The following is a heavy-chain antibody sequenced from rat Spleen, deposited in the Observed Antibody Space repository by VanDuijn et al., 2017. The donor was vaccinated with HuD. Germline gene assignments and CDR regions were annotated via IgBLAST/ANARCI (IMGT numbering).Heavy chain of an antibody. J-gene: IGHJ2*01. D-gene: IGHD1-5*01. CDR2: ISYDGRVT. CDR1: GFTFSDYY. Sequence: EVQLVESGGGLVQPGRSMKLSCAASGFTFSDYYMAWVRQAPTKGLEWVASISYDGRVTYYRDSVKGRFTISRDDAKSTLYLQMDSLRSEDTATYYCTTGIQPRHWGQGVMVTVSS. CDR3: TTGIQPRH. V-gene: IGHV5-20*01.